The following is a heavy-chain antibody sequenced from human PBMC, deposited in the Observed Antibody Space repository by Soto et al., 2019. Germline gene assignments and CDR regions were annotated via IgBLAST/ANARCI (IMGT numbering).Heavy chain of an antibody. D-gene: IGHD5-12*01. Sequence: SETLSLTCAVSGGSISSGGYSWSWIRQPPGKGLEWIGYIYHSGSTYYNPSLKSRVTISVDRSKNQFSLKLSSVTAADTAVYYCAGGRGHSGYDSHNWFDPWGQGTLVTVSS. CDR3: AGGRGHSGYDSHNWFDP. CDR1: GGSISSGGYS. V-gene: IGHV4-30-2*01. CDR2: IYHSGST. J-gene: IGHJ5*02.